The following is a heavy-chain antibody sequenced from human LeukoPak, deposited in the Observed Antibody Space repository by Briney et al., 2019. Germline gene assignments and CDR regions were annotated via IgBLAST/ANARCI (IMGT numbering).Heavy chain of an antibody. J-gene: IGHJ4*02. CDR3: ARDGLLTTVTYFDY. CDR2: IYTSGST. D-gene: IGHD4-17*01. Sequence: SETLSLTCTVSGGSISSYYWSWIRQPAGKGLEWIGRIYTSGSTNYNPSLKSRVTMSVDTSKNQFSLKLSSVTAADTAVYYCARDGLLTTVTYFDYWGQGTLVTVSS. CDR1: GGSISSYY. V-gene: IGHV4-4*07.